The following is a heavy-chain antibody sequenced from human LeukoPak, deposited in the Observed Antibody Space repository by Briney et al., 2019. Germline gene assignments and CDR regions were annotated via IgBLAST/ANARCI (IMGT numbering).Heavy chain of an antibody. D-gene: IGHD3-3*01. CDR1: GFTFSSYS. Sequence: PGGSLRLSCTASGFTFSSYSMNWVRQAPGKGLEWVSYISSSSSTIYYADSVKGRFTISRDNAKNSLYLQMNSLRAEDTAVYYCARDSTEIFGVVKGRAFDIWGQGTMVTVSS. V-gene: IGHV3-48*01. J-gene: IGHJ3*02. CDR2: ISSSSSTI. CDR3: ARDSTEIFGVVKGRAFDI.